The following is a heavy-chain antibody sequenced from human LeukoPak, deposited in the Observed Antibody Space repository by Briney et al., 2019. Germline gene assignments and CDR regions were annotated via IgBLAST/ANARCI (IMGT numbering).Heavy chain of an antibody. CDR1: GGSISSYY. Sequence: PSETLSLTCTVSGGSISSYYWSWIRQPPGKGLEWIGYIYYSGSTNYNPSLKSRVTISVDTSKNQFSLKLSSVTAADTAVYYCAGPRGSTFYYDGGVYFVFDYGGKGPLVTVSS. CDR3: AGPRGSTFYYDGGVYFVFDY. CDR2: IYYSGST. J-gene: IGHJ4*02. V-gene: IGHV4-59*01. D-gene: IGHD3-22*01.